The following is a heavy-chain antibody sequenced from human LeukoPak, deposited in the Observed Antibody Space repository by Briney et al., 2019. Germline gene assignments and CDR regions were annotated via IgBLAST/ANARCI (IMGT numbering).Heavy chain of an antibody. D-gene: IGHD5-18*01. J-gene: IGHJ4*02. V-gene: IGHV1-2*02. CDR2: INPNSGGT. CDR3: ARRGYSYGYENRVLDY. Sequence: GASVKVSCKASGYTFTGYYVHWVRQAPGQGLEWMGWINPNSGGTNYAQKFQGRVTMTRDTSISTAYMELSRLRSDDTAVYYCARRGYSYGYENRVLDYWGQGILVTVSS. CDR1: GYTFTGYY.